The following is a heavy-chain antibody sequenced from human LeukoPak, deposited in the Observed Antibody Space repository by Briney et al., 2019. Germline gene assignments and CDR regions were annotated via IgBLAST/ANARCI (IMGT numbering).Heavy chain of an antibody. CDR1: GFTFSSYS. D-gene: IGHD3-22*01. V-gene: IGHV3-21*04. Sequence: PGGSLRLSCAASGFTFSSYSMTWVRQAPGKGLEWVSSISSSSYIYYADSVKGRFTISRDNSKSTLYLQMSSLRAEDTAVFYCAKLDDYYDSSGYSFLYWGQGTLVTVSS. CDR3: AKLDDYYDSSGYSFLY. CDR2: ISSSSYI. J-gene: IGHJ4*02.